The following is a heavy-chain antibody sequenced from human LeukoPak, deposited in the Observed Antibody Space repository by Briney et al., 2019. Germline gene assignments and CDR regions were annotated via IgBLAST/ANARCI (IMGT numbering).Heavy chain of an antibody. V-gene: IGHV4-30-4*01. CDR3: ARGKWFGTYFFDY. CDR2: IYYSGST. CDR1: GGSISSGDYY. D-gene: IGHD3-10*01. Sequence: SQTLSLTCTVSGGSISSGDYYWSWIRQPPGKGLEWIGYIYYSGSTYYNPSLKSRVTISVDTSKNQFSLKLSSVTAADTAVYYCARGKWFGTYFFDYWGQGTLVTLSS. J-gene: IGHJ4*02.